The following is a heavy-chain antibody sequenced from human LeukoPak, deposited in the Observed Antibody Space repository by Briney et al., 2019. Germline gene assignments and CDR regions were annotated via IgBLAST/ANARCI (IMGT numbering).Heavy chain of an antibody. CDR1: GYTFTSYG. CDR2: ISAYNGNT. J-gene: IGHJ6*03. Sequence: GASVKVSCKASGYTFTSYGISWVRQAPGQGLEWMGWISAYNGNTNYAQKLQGRVTMTRNTSISTAYMELSSLRSEDTALYYCAREWDYSMDVWGKGTTVTISS. D-gene: IGHD1-26*01. V-gene: IGHV1-18*01. CDR3: AREWDYSMDV.